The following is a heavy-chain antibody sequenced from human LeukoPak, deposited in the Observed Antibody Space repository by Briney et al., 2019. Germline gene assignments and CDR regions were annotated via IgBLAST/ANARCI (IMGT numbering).Heavy chain of an antibody. J-gene: IGHJ6*03. CDR1: GGSISSGNYY. CDR2: IYTTGST. V-gene: IGHV4-61*02. D-gene: IGHD5-24*01. Sequence: SQTLSLTCSVSGGSISSGNYYWRWIRQPAGKGLEWIGRIYTTGSTNYNPSLKTRVTMSVDTSKNQFSLKLSSVTAADTAVYYCARDRYKISYYYYMDVWGKGTTVTISS. CDR3: ARDRYKISYYYYMDV.